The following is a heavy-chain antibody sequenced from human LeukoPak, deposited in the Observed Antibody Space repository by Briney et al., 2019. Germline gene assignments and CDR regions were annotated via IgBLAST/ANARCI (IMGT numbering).Heavy chain of an antibody. CDR1: GFPFSSYS. Sequence: GGSLRLSCAASGFPFSSYSMNWVRQAPGKGLEWVSYISASGGNIYYLEAVKGRFTASRDNTMNSLFLQMNRPRAEDTAIYYCVRVKGTYFDFWGQGTLVTVSS. CDR2: ISASGGNI. CDR3: VRVKGTYFDF. V-gene: IGHV3-48*01. J-gene: IGHJ4*02. D-gene: IGHD1-1*01.